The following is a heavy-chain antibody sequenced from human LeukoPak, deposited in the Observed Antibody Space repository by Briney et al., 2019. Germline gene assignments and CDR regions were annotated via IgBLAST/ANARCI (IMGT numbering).Heavy chain of an antibody. V-gene: IGHV4-61*02. CDR3: ARRYCSSTSCYLDY. CDR1: GASISGSGYY. Sequence: PSETLSLTCAVSGASISGSGYYWSWIRQPAGKGLEWIGRIYTSGSTNYNPSLKSRVTMSVDTSKNQFSLKLSSVTAADTAVYYCARRYCSSTSCYLDYWGQGTLVTVSS. J-gene: IGHJ4*02. CDR2: IYTSGST. D-gene: IGHD2-2*01.